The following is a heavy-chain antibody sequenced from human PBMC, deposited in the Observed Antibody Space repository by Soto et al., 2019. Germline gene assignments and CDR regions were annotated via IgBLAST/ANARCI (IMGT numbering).Heavy chain of an antibody. D-gene: IGHD2-21*01. Sequence: QVQLVQSGAEVKKPGASVKVSCKASGYTFTSYAMHWVRQAPGQRLEWMGWINAGNGNTKYSQKFQSRVTITRDTSASTAYMELSSLRAEDTDVYYCDRVPGYSIGDLWGRGTLVTVSS. CDR3: DRVPGYSIGDL. V-gene: IGHV1-3*01. CDR1: GYTFTSYA. CDR2: INAGNGNT. J-gene: IGHJ2*01.